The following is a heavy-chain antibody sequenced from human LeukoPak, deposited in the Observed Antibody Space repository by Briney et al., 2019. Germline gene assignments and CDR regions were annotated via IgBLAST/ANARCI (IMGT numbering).Heavy chain of an antibody. Sequence: GRSLRLSCAASGFTFSSYAMHWVRQAPGKGLEWVAVISYDGSNKYYADSVKGRFTISRDNSKNTLYLQMNSLRAEDTAVYYCARALGGYCSSTSCYTGWFDPWGQGTLVTVSS. CDR3: ARALGGYCSSTSCYTGWFDP. CDR2: ISYDGSNK. J-gene: IGHJ5*02. D-gene: IGHD2-2*02. V-gene: IGHV3-30-3*01. CDR1: GFTFSSYA.